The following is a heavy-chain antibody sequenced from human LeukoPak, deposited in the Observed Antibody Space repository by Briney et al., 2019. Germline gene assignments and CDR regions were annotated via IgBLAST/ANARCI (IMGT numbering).Heavy chain of an antibody. V-gene: IGHV3-23*01. CDR2: ISGSGGNT. CDR3: ARTSRIWSGQYYDY. CDR1: GFTFSSYA. D-gene: IGHD3-3*01. Sequence: PGGSLRLSCAASGFTFSSYAMTWVRQAPGKGLEWVSGISGSGGNTYYTDSVRGRLSISRDNSKNTLYLQVSSLRAEDTAVYYCARTSRIWSGQYYDYWGQGTLVTVSS. J-gene: IGHJ4*02.